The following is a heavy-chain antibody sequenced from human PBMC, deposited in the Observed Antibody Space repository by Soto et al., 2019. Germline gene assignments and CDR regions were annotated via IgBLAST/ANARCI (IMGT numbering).Heavy chain of an antibody. D-gene: IGHD3-22*01. V-gene: IGHV5-51*01. Sequence: PGESLKISCKGLGNSFNNWIGWVRQMPGKGLEWVGIIYPGDSDTRYSPSFQGQVTISADKSISTAYLQWSSLKPSDSAMYYCAIYLFDNIGYQADYWGPGTLVTVSS. CDR2: IYPGDSDT. CDR3: AIYLFDNIGYQADY. J-gene: IGHJ4*02. CDR1: GNSFNNW.